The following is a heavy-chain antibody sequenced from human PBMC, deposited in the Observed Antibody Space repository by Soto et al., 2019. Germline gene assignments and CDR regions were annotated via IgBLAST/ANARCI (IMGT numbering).Heavy chain of an antibody. D-gene: IGHD6-13*01. CDR2: LSDSGDSI. CDR3: AKVSSSWYAGFFDL. J-gene: IGHJ4*02. CDR1: GFIFSSHA. Sequence: PGGSLRLSCAASGFIFSSHAMTWVRQAPGKGLEWVSGLSDSGDSIYYADSVKGRFTIYRDNSMNTLYLQMNTLRVEDTAVYYCAKVSSSWYAGFFDLWGQGTLVTVS. V-gene: IGHV3-23*01.